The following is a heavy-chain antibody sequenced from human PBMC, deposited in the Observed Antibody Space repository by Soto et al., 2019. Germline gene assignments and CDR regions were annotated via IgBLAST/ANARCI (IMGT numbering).Heavy chain of an antibody. Sequence: ASVKVSCKASGYTFTSYYMHWVRQAPGQGLEWMGIINPSGGSTSYAQKFQGRVTMTRDTSTSTVYTELSSLRSEDTAVYYCARDRSVDPYGMDVWGQGTTVTVSS. CDR3: ARDRSVDPYGMDV. CDR2: INPSGGST. CDR1: GYTFTSYY. D-gene: IGHD5-12*01. V-gene: IGHV1-46*03. J-gene: IGHJ6*02.